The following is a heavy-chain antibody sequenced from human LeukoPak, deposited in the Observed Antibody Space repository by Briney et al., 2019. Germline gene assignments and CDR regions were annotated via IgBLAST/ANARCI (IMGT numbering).Heavy chain of an antibody. D-gene: IGHD1-26*01. V-gene: IGHV4-39*07. CDR3: ARVFVGATDRLYYYYMDV. CDR1: GVSISSSNSY. J-gene: IGHJ6*03. Sequence: SETLSLTCTVSGVSISSSNSYWGWIRQPPGKGLEWIGSIYYSGNTYYNPSLKSRVTISVDTSKNQFSLKLSSVTAADTAVYYCARVFVGATDRLYYYYMDVWGKGTTVTVSS. CDR2: IYYSGNT.